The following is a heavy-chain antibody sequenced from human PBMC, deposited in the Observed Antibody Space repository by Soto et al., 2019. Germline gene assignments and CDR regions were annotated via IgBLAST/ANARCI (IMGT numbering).Heavy chain of an antibody. Sequence: EVQLLESGGELVQPGGSLRLSCAVSGVTFSNYAMSWVRQAPGKGLEWVAGISGRAYGTFYADSVTGRFIISRDNSKDTLYLPMNSRRAEDTGTYFCAKATNNCNFNSYMGVWGKGTTVSVSS. J-gene: IGHJ6*03. D-gene: IGHD1-20*01. CDR1: GVTFSNYA. CDR2: ISGRAYGT. CDR3: AKATNNCNFNSYMGV. V-gene: IGHV3-23*01.